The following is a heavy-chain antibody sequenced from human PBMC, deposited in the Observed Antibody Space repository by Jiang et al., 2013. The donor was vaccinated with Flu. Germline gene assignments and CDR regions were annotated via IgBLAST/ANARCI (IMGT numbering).Heavy chain of an antibody. J-gene: IGHJ1*01. D-gene: IGHD3-10*01. CDR1: GYTFTSHG. Sequence: SGAEVKKPGASVTVSCKASGYTFTSHGIHWVRQAPGRRPEWMGWINAGKGNREYSLKLQGRLAFTRDIFASTAYMELSGLTSEDTAVYYCARDFGAARVKTPTYFQHWGQGTLVTVSS. CDR3: ARDFGAARVKTPTYFQH. V-gene: IGHV1-3*01. CDR2: INAGKGNR.